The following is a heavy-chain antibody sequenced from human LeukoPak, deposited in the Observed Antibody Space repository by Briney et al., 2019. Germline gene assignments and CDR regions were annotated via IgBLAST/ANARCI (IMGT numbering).Heavy chain of an antibody. CDR2: VSGSGGRT. V-gene: IGHV3-23*01. D-gene: IGHD3-16*01. J-gene: IGHJ4*02. CDR1: GFTFLSYL. CDR3: RETMNHSLAAVDY. Sequence: GGSLPLTCACSGFTFLSYLCSSVGQAPGQGLEWVSGVSGSGGRTYYADSVKGRFTISRDNSKNTVHLQMNSLRAEDTAVYYSRETMNHSLAAVDYWGQGTLVTVSS.